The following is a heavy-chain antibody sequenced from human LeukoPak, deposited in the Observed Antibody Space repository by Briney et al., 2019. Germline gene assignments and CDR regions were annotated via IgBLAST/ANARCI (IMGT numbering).Heavy chain of an antibody. CDR2: INPNSGGT. J-gene: IGHJ3*02. D-gene: IGHD3-3*01. Sequence: ASVKVSCKVSGYTLTELSMHWVRQAPGKGLEWMGWINPNSGGTNYAQKFQGRVTMTRDTSISTAYMELSRLRSDDTAVYYCAREVDFWSGYLPWGAFDIWGQGTMVTVSS. CDR3: AREVDFWSGYLPWGAFDI. V-gene: IGHV1-2*02. CDR1: GYTLTELS.